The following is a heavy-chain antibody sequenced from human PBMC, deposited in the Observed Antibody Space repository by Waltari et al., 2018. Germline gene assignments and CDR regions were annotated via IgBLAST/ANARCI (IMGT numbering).Heavy chain of an antibody. CDR2: ISSSSSYI. Sequence: EVQLVESGGGLVKPGGSLRLSCAASGFTFSSYSMNWVRQAPGKGLDWGSSISSSSSYIYYADSVKGRFTISRDNAKNSLYLQMNSLRAEDTAVYYCVFVHYGWVLDYWGQGTLVTVSS. J-gene: IGHJ4*02. CDR3: VFVHYGWVLDY. D-gene: IGHD3-16*01. V-gene: IGHV3-21*01. CDR1: GFTFSSYS.